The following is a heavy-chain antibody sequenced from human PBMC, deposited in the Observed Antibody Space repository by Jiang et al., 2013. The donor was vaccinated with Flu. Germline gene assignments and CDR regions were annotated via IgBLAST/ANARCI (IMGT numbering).Heavy chain of an antibody. J-gene: IGHJ3*02. CDR2: ISAYNGNT. CDR3: AREGIVGATTLLSPSDAFDI. V-gene: IGHV1-18*01. D-gene: IGHD1-26*01. CDR1: GYTFTSYG. Sequence: EVKKPGASVKVSCKASGYTFTSYGISWVRQAPGQGLEWMGWISAYNGNTNYAQKLQGRVTMTTDTSTSTAYMELRSLRSEDTAVYYCAREGIVGATTLLSPSDAFDIWGQGTMVTVSS.